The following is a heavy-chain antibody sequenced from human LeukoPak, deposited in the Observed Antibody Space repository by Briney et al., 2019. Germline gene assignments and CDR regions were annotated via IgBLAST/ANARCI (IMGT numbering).Heavy chain of an antibody. D-gene: IGHD3-10*01. CDR2: INWNGGST. Sequence: GGSLRLSCAASGFTFDDYGMSWVRQAPGKGLEWVSGINWNGGSTGYADSVKGRFTIPRDNAKNSLYLQMNSLRAEDTALYYCARGGLLWFGEPSYDAFDIWGQGTMVTVSS. CDR3: ARGGLLWFGEPSYDAFDI. CDR1: GFTFDDYG. V-gene: IGHV3-20*04. J-gene: IGHJ3*02.